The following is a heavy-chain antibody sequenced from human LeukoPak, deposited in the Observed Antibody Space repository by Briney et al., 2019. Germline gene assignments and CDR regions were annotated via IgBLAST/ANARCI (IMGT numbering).Heavy chain of an antibody. D-gene: IGHD4-17*01. J-gene: IGHJ4*02. CDR1: GFTFSSYV. Sequence: GGSLRLSCETAGFTFSSYVMHWVRRTPGKGLVWVSRISHDGFISYADSVKGRFTISRDNAKNSLYLQMDSLRDEDTAVYYCARDRDYAFDYWGQGTLVTVSS. CDR3: ARDRDYAFDY. CDR2: ISHDGFI. V-gene: IGHV3-74*01.